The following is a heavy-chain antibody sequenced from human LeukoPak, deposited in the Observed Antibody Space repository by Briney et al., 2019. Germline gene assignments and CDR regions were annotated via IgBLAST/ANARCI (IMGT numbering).Heavy chain of an antibody. J-gene: IGHJ4*02. Sequence: GASVKASCKASGYTFTSYDINWVRQATGQGLEWMGWMNPNSGNTGYAQKFQGRVTMTRNTSISTAYMELSSLRSEDTAVYYCARGLTTEYSSSSLDFDYWGQGTLVTVSS. CDR3: ARGLTTEYSSSSLDFDY. V-gene: IGHV1-8*01. CDR2: MNPNSGNT. CDR1: GYTFTSYD. D-gene: IGHD6-6*01.